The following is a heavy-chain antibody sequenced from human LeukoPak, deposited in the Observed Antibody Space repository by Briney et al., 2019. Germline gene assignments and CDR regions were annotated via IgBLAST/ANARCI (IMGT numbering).Heavy chain of an antibody. CDR3: ARGPGYFQH. D-gene: IGHD2-8*02. CDR1: GDSVSSNSAA. Sequence: SQTLSLTCAISGDSVSSNSAAWSWVRQSPSRGLEWLGRTYYRSKWYSHYSVSVKSRITINPDTSRNQFSLQLNSVTPEDTAVYYCARGPGYFQHWGQGTLVTVSS. CDR2: TYYRSKWYS. V-gene: IGHV6-1*01. J-gene: IGHJ1*01.